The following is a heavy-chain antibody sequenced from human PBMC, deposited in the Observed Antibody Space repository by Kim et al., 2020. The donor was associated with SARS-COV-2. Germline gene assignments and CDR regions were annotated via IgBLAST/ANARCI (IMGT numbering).Heavy chain of an antibody. J-gene: IGHJ6*02. CDR3: TTAKQQLGLFYYYYGMDV. V-gene: IGHV3-15*01. CDR1: GFTFSNAW. CDR2: IQSKTDGGTT. Sequence: GGSLRLSCAASGFTFSNAWMNWVRQAPGKGLEWVGRIQSKTDGGTTDYPAPVKGRFTISRDDSKNTLYLQMNSLKTEDTAVYYCTTAKQQLGLFYYYYGMDVWGQGTTVTVSS. D-gene: IGHD6-13*01.